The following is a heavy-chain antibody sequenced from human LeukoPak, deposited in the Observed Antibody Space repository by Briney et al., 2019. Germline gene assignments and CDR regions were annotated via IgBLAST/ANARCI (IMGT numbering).Heavy chain of an antibody. CDR3: QRHGSYNYFGMDV. D-gene: IGHD3-10*01. V-gene: IGHV4-39*01. J-gene: IGHJ6*02. CDR2: IYYSGSA. Sequence: PVKGLEWIGTIYYSGSASYNPSLQSRVTISVDTSKNQFSLKLSSVTAADTAVYFCQRHGSYNYFGMDVWGRGTTVTVSS.